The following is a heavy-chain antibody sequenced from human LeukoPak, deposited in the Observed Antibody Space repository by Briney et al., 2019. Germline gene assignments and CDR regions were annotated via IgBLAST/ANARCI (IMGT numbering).Heavy chain of an antibody. D-gene: IGHD2-2*01. CDR2: ISGSGTTI. CDR3: ARRTSHSYFDY. CDR1: GFTFSDYY. V-gene: IGHV3-11*01. Sequence: GGSLRLSCAASGFTFSDYYMSWIRQAPEKGLEWVSYISGSGTTIYSADSLKGRFTISRDNAKNSLYLQMNSLRAEDTAVYYCARRTSHSYFDYWGQGILVTVST. J-gene: IGHJ4*02.